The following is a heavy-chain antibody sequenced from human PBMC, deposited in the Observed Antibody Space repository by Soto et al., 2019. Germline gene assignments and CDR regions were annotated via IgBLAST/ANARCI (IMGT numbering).Heavy chain of an antibody. CDR3: ARDRYCSGGSCNRIGGTTHWFDP. Sequence: RASVKVSCKASGYTFTSYGISWVRQAPGQGLEWMGWISAYNGNTNYAQKLQGRVTMTTDTSTSTAYMELRSLRSDDTAVYYCARDRYCSGGSCNRIGGTTHWFDPWGQGTLVTVSS. V-gene: IGHV1-18*01. CDR1: GYTFTSYG. D-gene: IGHD2-15*01. CDR2: ISAYNGNT. J-gene: IGHJ5*02.